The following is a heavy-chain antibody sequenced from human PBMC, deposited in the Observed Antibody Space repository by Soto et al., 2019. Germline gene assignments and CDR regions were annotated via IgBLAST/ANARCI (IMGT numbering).Heavy chain of an antibody. CDR1: GSTFRDYT. CDR2: ILSDYNT. D-gene: IGHD6-19*01. V-gene: IGHV3-23*03. Sequence: EVQLLESGGGLVQPGGSLTLSCAASGSTFRDYTMSWVRQAPGKVLECISVILSDYNTYYADSVRGRFTISRDSSKNMLYLEMNSLRAEDTAVYYCARRTSGYFGYWGQGALVTVSS. CDR3: ARRTSGYFGY. J-gene: IGHJ4*02.